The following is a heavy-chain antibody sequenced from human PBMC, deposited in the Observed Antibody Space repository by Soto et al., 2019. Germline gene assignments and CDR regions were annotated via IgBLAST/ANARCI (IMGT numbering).Heavy chain of an antibody. CDR1: VFTFNNYA. J-gene: IGHJ4*02. V-gene: IGHV3-23*01. D-gene: IGHD3-10*01. Sequence: EVQLLESGGGLVQPGGSLRLSCAASVFTFNNYAMTWIRQAPGKGLEWVSAISGGGDTTSYADSVKGRFTVSRDGSKNTLYLQMSSLRAEDTALYYCATGRGGSGSLTPRVDFWGQGTLVTVSS. CDR3: ATGRGGSGSLTPRVDF. CDR2: ISGGGDTT.